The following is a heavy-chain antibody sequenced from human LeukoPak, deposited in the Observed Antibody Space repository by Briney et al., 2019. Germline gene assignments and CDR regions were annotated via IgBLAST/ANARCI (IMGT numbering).Heavy chain of an antibody. V-gene: IGHV4-59*12. CDR3: ARETEKQWQY. Sequence: SETLSLTCTVSGGSISSYYWSWIRQPPGKGLEWIGYIHYSGSTNYNPSLKSRVTMSVDTSKNQFSLRLSSVTAADTAVYYCARETEKQWQYWGQGTTVTVSS. J-gene: IGHJ3*01. CDR2: IHYSGST. D-gene: IGHD6-19*01. CDR1: GGSISSYY.